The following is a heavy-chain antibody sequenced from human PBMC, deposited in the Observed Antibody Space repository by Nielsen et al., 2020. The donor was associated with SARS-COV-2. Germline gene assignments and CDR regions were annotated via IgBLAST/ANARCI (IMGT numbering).Heavy chain of an antibody. CDR3: ARDLAAAGTERYYYYYMDV. J-gene: IGHJ6*03. D-gene: IGHD6-13*01. CDR1: GFTFGDYA. Sequence: GGSLRLSCTASGFTFGDYAMSWFRQAPGKGLEWVSSISSSSSYIYYADSVKGRFTISRDNAKNSLYLQMNSLRAEDTAVYYCARDLAAAGTERYYYYYMDVWGKGTTVTVSS. CDR2: ISSSSSYI. V-gene: IGHV3-21*01.